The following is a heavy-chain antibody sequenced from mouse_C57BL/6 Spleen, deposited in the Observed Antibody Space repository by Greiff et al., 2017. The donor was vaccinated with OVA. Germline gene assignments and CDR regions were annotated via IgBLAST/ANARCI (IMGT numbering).Heavy chain of an antibody. CDR1: GFTFSSYA. CDR2: ISDGGSYT. J-gene: IGHJ2*01. CDR3: ARDRLLDY. V-gene: IGHV5-4*01. Sequence: EVKVVESGGGLVKPGGSLKLSCAASGFTFSSYAMSWVRRTPEKRLEWVATISDGGSYTYYPDNVKGRFTISRDNAKNNLYLQMSHLKSEDTAMYYCARDRLLDYWGQGTTLTVSS.